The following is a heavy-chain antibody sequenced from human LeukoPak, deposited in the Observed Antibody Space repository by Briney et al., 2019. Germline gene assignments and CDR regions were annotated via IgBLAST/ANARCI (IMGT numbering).Heavy chain of an antibody. CDR3: AKAVLLSFGEQLNWFDP. V-gene: IGHV3-30*18. CDR1: GFTFSSYG. D-gene: IGHD3-10*01. Sequence: GGSLRLSCAASGFTFSSYGMHWVRQAPGKGLEWVAVISYDGSNKYYADSVKGRFTISRDNSKNTLYLQMNSLRAEDTAVYYCAKAVLLSFGEQLNWFDPWGQGTLVTVSS. J-gene: IGHJ5*02. CDR2: ISYDGSNK.